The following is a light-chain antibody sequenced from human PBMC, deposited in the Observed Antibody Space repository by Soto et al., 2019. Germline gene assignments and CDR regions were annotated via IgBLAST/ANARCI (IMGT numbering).Light chain of an antibody. CDR1: QSVRKN. V-gene: IGKV3-20*01. CDR3: QQYGSSGT. Sequence: EIVMTQSPATLLLSQGETATLSCRASQSVRKNLAWYQQKPGQAPRPLIYGTSNRATGIPDRFSGSGSGTDFTLTISRLEPEDFAVYYCQQYGSSGTFGQGTKVDI. J-gene: IGKJ1*01. CDR2: GTS.